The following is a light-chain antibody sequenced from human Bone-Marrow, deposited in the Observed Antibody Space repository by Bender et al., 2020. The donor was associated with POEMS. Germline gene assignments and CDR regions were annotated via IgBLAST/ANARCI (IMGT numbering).Light chain of an antibody. CDR3: YSCTDYKSWV. J-gene: IGLJ3*02. Sequence: QSALTQPASVSGSPGQSITISCTGTMSDVGSYNLVSWYQQHPGKAPKVIIYVSCNRTTGISRLFSASKAGNTGYLTILRIQAHEEAEDDDYSCTDYKSWVFGPGTKLTVL. V-gene: IGLV2-23*01. CDR2: VSC. CDR1: MSDVGSYNL.